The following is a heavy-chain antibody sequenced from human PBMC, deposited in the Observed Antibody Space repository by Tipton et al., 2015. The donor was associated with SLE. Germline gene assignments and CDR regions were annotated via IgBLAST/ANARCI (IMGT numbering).Heavy chain of an antibody. CDR1: GVSISSSY. CDR3: ARDGDHDILTGRPSQGSLGY. V-gene: IGHV4-4*07. Sequence: TLSLTCNVSGVSISSSYWSWIRQPAGKGLEWIGRLYTSGATDDNPSLQSRVTMSVDMSKNQIFLKMTSVTAADSAVYYCARDGDHDILTGRPSQGSLGYWGQGTLVTVSS. CDR2: LYTSGAT. J-gene: IGHJ4*02. D-gene: IGHD3-9*01.